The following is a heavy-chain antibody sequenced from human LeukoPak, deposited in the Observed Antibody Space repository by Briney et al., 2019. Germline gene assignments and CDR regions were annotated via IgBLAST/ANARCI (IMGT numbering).Heavy chain of an antibody. J-gene: IGHJ4*02. CDR3: ARDRYSEHSQRYYFDY. CDR2: ITTYNGNT. CDR1: GYTFTSYG. D-gene: IGHD6-13*01. Sequence: ASVKVSCKASGYTFTSYGISWVRQAPGQGLEWMGWITTYNGNTNYAQRFQGRVTMTTDTSTSTAYMELKSMRSDDTAVYYCARDRYSEHSQRYYFDYWGQGTLVTVSS. V-gene: IGHV1-18*01.